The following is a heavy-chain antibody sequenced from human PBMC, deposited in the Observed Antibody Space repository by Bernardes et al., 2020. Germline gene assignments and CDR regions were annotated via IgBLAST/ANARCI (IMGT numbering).Heavy chain of an antibody. D-gene: IGHD2-21*02. CDR1: GFTFSDYA. Sequence: GGSLRLSCAASGFTFSDYAMSWVRQAPGKGLEWISVIGPGGSPIYYADSVKGRFTISRDNYKNTLHLQMNSLRAEDTAIYYCAKPAVVTPVQVRAFEIWGQGTLVTVSS. V-gene: IGHV3-23*01. CDR2: IGPGGSPI. J-gene: IGHJ3*02. CDR3: AKPAVVTPVQVRAFEI.